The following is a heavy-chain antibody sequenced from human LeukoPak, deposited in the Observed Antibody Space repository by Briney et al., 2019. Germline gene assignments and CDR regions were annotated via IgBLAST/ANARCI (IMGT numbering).Heavy chain of an antibody. Sequence: GGSLRLSSAASGFTFSSDWMSWVGQAPGKGLEWVASIKQDGREKYYVDSVKARFTISRDNAKNSLYLQMNSLRAEDTAVYYCARDSSSWYTDYFDYWGQGTLVTVCS. V-gene: IGHV3-7*01. CDR3: ARDSSSWYTDYFDY. D-gene: IGHD6-13*01. CDR1: GFTFSSDW. J-gene: IGHJ4*02. CDR2: IKQDGREK.